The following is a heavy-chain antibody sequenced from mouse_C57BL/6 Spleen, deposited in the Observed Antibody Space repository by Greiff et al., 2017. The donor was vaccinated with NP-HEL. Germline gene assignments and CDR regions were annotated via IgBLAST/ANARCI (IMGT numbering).Heavy chain of an antibody. D-gene: IGHD1-1*01. Sequence: QVHVKQSGAELVRPGTSVKVSCKASGYAFTNYLIEWVKQRPGQGLEWIGVINPGSGGTNYNEKFKGKATLTADKSSRTAYMQLSSLTSEDSAVYFCARSGYYGSRGYFDYWGQGTTLTVSS. J-gene: IGHJ2*01. CDR2: INPGSGGT. CDR1: GYAFTNYL. V-gene: IGHV1-54*01. CDR3: ARSGYYGSRGYFDY.